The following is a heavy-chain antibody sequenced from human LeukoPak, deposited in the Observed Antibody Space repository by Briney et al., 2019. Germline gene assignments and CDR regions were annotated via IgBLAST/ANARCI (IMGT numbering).Heavy chain of an antibody. Sequence: PGRSLRLSCAASGFTFSSYGMHWVRQAPGKGLGWVGVISYDGSNKYYADSVKDRFTISRDNSKNTLYLQMNSLRAEDTAVYYCARDAMSYDAEYFQHWGQGTLVTVSS. CDR1: GFTFSSYG. CDR2: ISYDGSNK. D-gene: IGHD2-2*01. V-gene: IGHV3-30*03. CDR3: ARDAMSYDAEYFQH. J-gene: IGHJ1*01.